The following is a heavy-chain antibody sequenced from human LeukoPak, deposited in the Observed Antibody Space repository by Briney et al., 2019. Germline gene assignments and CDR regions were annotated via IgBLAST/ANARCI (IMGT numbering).Heavy chain of an antibody. Sequence: RGSLRMSYEASGFTFSSYWMSWVRQAPGKGLEWVANIKQAGSEKYYVDSVKGRFTISRDNSKNSLYLQMNSLRAEDTAVYYCARFPSTRLDILTGYYNSWYFDLWGRGTLVTVSS. CDR1: GFTFSSYW. CDR3: ARFPSTRLDILTGYYNSWYFDL. D-gene: IGHD3-9*01. CDR2: IKQAGSEK. V-gene: IGHV3-7*04. J-gene: IGHJ2*01.